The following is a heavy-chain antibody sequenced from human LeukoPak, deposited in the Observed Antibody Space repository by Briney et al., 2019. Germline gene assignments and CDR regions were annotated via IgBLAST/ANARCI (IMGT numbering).Heavy chain of an antibody. CDR2: IKQDGSEK. J-gene: IGHJ4*02. V-gene: IGHV3-7*01. D-gene: IGHD3-9*01. CDR1: GFTFSSYW. Sequence: GGSLRLSCAASGFTFSSYWMSWVRQAPGKGLEWVANIKQDGSEKYYVDSVKGRFTISRYNAKNSLYLQMNSLRAEDTAVYYCARKYYDILTGYYLHFDYWGQGTLVTVSS. CDR3: ARKYYDILTGYYLHFDY.